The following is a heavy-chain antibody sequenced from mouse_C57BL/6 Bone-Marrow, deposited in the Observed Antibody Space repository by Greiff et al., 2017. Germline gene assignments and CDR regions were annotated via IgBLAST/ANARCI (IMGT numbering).Heavy chain of an antibody. CDR3: TRYDGYYEGWFAY. Sequence: EVQLQESGAELVRPGASVKLSCTASGFNIKDDYMHWVKQRPEQGLEWIGWIDPENGDTEYASKFQGKATITADTSSNTAYLQLSSLTSDDTAVYYCTRYDGYYEGWFAYWGQGTLVTVSA. CDR1: GFNIKDDY. J-gene: IGHJ3*01. CDR2: IDPENGDT. V-gene: IGHV14-4*01. D-gene: IGHD2-3*01.